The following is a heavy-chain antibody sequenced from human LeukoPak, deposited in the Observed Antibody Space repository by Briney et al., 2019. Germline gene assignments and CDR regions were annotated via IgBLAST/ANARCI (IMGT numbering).Heavy chain of an antibody. V-gene: IGHV3-23*01. D-gene: IGHD3-10*01. CDR3: AKGSSPLSYYAGEYYFDY. CDR1: GFDFSTYA. J-gene: IGHJ4*02. Sequence: GGSLRLSCAASGFDFSTYAINWVRQAPGKGLEWVSSISGSGGSTYYADSVKGRFTISRDNSKNTLYLQMNSLRAEDTAVYYCAKGSSPLSYYAGEYYFDYWGQGTLVTVSS. CDR2: ISGSGGST.